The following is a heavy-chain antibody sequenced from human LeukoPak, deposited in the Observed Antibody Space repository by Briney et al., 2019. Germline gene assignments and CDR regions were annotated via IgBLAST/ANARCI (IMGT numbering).Heavy chain of an antibody. D-gene: IGHD6-6*01. CDR1: GGSISSGDYY. Sequence: PSETLSLTCTVSGGSISSGDYYWSWIRQPPGKGLEWIGYIYHSGSTYYNPSLKSRVTISVDRSKNQFSLKLSSVTAADTAVYYCARSDLPSHLDYWGQGTLVTVSS. V-gene: IGHV4-30-2*01. CDR2: IYHSGST. CDR3: ARSDLPSHLDY. J-gene: IGHJ4*02.